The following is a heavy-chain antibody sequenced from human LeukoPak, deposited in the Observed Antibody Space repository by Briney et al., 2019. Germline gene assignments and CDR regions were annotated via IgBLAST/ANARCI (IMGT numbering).Heavy chain of an antibody. CDR3: ARGYRDGYNVYFDY. CDR2: INPSSGGT. CDR1: GYTFTGYY. V-gene: IGHV1-2*02. Sequence: GASVKVSCKASGYTFTGYYMHWVRQAPGQGLEWMGWINPSSGGTNYAQKFQGRVTMTRDTSISTAYMELSRLRSDDTAVYYCARGYRDGYNVYFDYWGQGTLVTVSS. J-gene: IGHJ4*02. D-gene: IGHD1-26*01.